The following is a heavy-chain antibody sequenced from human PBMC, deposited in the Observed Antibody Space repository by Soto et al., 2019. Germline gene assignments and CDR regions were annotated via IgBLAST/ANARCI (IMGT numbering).Heavy chain of an antibody. Sequence: QVQLVQSGAEVKKPGASVKVSCKASGYTFTSYYMHWVRQAPGQGLEWMGIINPSGGSTRYAQKFQGRATMTRDTSTSTGYIELSSLRSADTAVYYCARDSPATYAFWSGYPFDPWGQGTLVTVSS. CDR3: ARDSPATYAFWSGYPFDP. J-gene: IGHJ5*02. CDR2: INPSGGST. D-gene: IGHD3-3*01. CDR1: GYTFTSYY. V-gene: IGHV1-46*01.